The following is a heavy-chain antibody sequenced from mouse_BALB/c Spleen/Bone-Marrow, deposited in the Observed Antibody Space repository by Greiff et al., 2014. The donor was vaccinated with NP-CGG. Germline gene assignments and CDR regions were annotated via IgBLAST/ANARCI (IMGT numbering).Heavy chain of an antibody. CDR2: INPSSGYT. CDR3: VRENYDYDGDAMDY. D-gene: IGHD2-4*01. CDR1: GYTFTYYT. J-gene: IGHJ4*01. V-gene: IGHV1-4*02. Sequence: QVQLQQPAAELARPGASVKMSCKTSGYTFTYYTMHWVKQRPGQGLEWIGYINPSSGYTDYNQKFKDKTTLTTDKSSSTAYLQLSSLTSEDSAAYYCVRENYDYDGDAMDYWGQGTSVTVSS.